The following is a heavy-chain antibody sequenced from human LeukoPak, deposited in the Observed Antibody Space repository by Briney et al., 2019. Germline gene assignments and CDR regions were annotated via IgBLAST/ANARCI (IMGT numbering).Heavy chain of an antibody. CDR1: GFAFSSYG. D-gene: IGHD6-13*01. V-gene: IGHV3-33*01. J-gene: IGHJ5*02. Sequence: GGSLRLSCAASGFAFSSYGMHWVRQDPGKGLEWVAVIWYDGSNKYYADSVKGRFTISRDNSKNTLYLQMNSLRAEDTAVYYCARDTAAAQYNWFDPWGQGTLVTVSS. CDR2: IWYDGSNK. CDR3: ARDTAAAQYNWFDP.